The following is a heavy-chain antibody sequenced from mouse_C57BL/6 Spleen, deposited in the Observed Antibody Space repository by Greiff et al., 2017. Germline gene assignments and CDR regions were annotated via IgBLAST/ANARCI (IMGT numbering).Heavy chain of an antibody. V-gene: IGHV3-6*01. CDR3: ASYYYGSSHAMDY. CDR2: LSYDGSN. D-gene: IGHD1-1*01. J-gene: IGHJ4*01. Sequence: ESGPGLVKPSQSLSLTCSVTGYSITSGYYWNWIRQFPGNKLEWMGYLSYDGSNNYNPSLKNRISITRDTSKNQFFLKLNSVTTEDTATYYCASYYYGSSHAMDYWGQGTSVTVSS. CDR1: GYSITSGYY.